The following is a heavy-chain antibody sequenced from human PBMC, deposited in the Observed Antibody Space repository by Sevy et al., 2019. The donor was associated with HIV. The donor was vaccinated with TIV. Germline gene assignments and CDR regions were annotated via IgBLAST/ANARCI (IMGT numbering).Heavy chain of an antibody. J-gene: IGHJ4*02. CDR1: GFTFSSYA. CDR3: AKEPGDCSGGSCLYFDY. V-gene: IGHV3-23*01. CDR2: ISGSGGST. Sequence: GGSLRLSCAASGFTFSSYAMSWVRQAPGKGLEWVSAISGSGGSTYYADSVKGRFTISRDNSKNTLYLQMNSLRAEDTAVYYCAKEPGDCSGGSCLYFDYWGQGTLVPVSS. D-gene: IGHD2-15*01.